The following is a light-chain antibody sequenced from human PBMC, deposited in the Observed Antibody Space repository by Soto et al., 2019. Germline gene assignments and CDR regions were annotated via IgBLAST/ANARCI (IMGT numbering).Light chain of an antibody. CDR3: SSYTTTNTLVV. J-gene: IGLJ3*02. CDR1: SYDVGGYNY. V-gene: IGLV2-14*01. Sequence: QSALTQPASVSGSPGQSITISCTGTSYDVGGYNYVSWYQQHPGKAPKLMIYEVSNRPSGVSNRFSGSKSGNTASPTISGLQAEDEADYYCSSYTTTNTLVVFGGGTKVTVL. CDR2: EVS.